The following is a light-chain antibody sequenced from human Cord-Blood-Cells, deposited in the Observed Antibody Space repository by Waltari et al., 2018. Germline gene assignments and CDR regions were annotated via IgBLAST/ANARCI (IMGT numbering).Light chain of an antibody. CDR1: SSNIGRTY. CDR3: AAWDDSLSGYV. Sequence: QSVLTQPPSASGTPGQRVTISCSGSSSNIGRTYVYCYQQLPGTAPKLLIYRNNQRPSGVPDRFSGSKSGTSASLAISGLRSEDEADYYCAAWDDSLSGYVFGTGTKVTVL. CDR2: RNN. V-gene: IGLV1-47*01. J-gene: IGLJ1*01.